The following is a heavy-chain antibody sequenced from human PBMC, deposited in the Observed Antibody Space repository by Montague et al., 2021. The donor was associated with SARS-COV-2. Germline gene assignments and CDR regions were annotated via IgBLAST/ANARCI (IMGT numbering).Heavy chain of an antibody. CDR2: IYYSGST. D-gene: IGHD5-24*01. CDR1: GXSISSSSYY. Sequence: SETLSLTCTVSGXSISSSSYYWGWIRQPPGKGLEWIGSIYYSGSTYYNPSLKSRVTISVDTSKNQFSLKLSSVTAADTAVYYCARHFKVPFVRWLQARGDFDYWGQGTLVTVSS. CDR3: ARHFKVPFVRWLQARGDFDY. J-gene: IGHJ4*02. V-gene: IGHV4-39*01.